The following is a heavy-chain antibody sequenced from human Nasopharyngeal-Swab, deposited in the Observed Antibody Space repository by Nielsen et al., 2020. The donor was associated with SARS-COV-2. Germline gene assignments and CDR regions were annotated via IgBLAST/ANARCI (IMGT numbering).Heavy chain of an antibody. CDR3: ARIEGSITIFGVVMWYFDY. V-gene: IGHV2-26*01. J-gene: IGHJ4*02. Sequence: WIRQPPGKALEWLAHISSNDEKSYSTSLKSRLTISKDTSKSQVVLTMTNMDPVDTATYYCARIEGSITIFGVVMWYFDYWGRGTLVTVSS. D-gene: IGHD3-3*01. CDR2: ISSNDEK.